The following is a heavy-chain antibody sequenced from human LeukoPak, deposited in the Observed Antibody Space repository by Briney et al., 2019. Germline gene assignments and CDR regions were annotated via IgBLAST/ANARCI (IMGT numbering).Heavy chain of an antibody. Sequence: ASVKVSCKASGYTFTSYYMHRVRQAPGQGLEWMGIINPSGGSTSYAQKFQGRVTMTRDMSTSTVYMELSSLRSEDTAVYYCARGDILTGYYSSWFDPWGQGTLVTVSS. V-gene: IGHV1-46*01. J-gene: IGHJ5*02. CDR3: ARGDILTGYYSSWFDP. D-gene: IGHD3-9*01. CDR2: INPSGGST. CDR1: GYTFTSYY.